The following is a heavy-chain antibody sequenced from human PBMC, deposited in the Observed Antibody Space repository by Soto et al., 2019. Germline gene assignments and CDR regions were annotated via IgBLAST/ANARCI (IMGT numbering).Heavy chain of an antibody. CDR1: GYTFISYG. CDR3: ARRSIWAQFDY. CDR2: ITTSNDNT. J-gene: IGHJ4*01. V-gene: IGHV1-3*04. Sequence: QVQLVQSGAEVKKPGASVKVSCKASGYTFISYGIHWVRQAPGQRLEWMGWITTSNDNTKYSHKFQGRLTITRDTAASLVYMELSSLRSEDTDVYYCARRSIWAQFDYWSHGTVVTVSS. D-gene: IGHD2-21*01.